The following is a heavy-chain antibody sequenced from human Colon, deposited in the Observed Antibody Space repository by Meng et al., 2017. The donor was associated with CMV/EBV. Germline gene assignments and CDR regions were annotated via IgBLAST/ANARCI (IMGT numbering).Heavy chain of an antibody. V-gene: IGHV1-69*10. D-gene: IGHD6-13*01. J-gene: IGHJ5*02. CDR1: GGTFSNYA. Sequence: SGGTFSNYAISWVRQAPGQGLDWMGGIIPFLSIVNYAQKFRDRVTITADKSTGTAYMELSRLRSDDTAVYYCARGAAAATYARNWFDPWGQGTLVTVSS. CDR3: ARGAAAATYARNWFDP. CDR2: IIPFLSIV.